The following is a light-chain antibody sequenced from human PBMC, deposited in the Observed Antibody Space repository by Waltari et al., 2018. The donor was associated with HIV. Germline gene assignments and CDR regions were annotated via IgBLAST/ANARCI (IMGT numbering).Light chain of an antibody. J-gene: IGLJ3*02. CDR1: SGYSDYK. CDR3: GVDHGRGSDFVWV. CDR2: VGTGGIVG. V-gene: IGLV9-49*01. Sequence: QPVLTQPPSASASLGASVTLTCTLRSGYSDYKVDWYQQRPGKGPRFVMRVGTGGIVGSKGDGIPDRFSVLGSGLNRNLTIKNIQEEDESVYNCGVDHGRGSDFVWVFGGGTKLTVL.